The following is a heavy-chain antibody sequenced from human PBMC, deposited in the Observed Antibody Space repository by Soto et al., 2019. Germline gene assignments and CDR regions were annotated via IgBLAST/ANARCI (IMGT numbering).Heavy chain of an antibody. Sequence: SETLSLTCTVSGGSISSGGYYWSWIRQHPGKGLEWTGYIYYSGSTYYNPSLKSRVTISVDTSKNQFSLKLSSVTAADTAVYYCARAHYYDSSGYPTHFDYWGQGTLVTVSS. V-gene: IGHV4-31*03. J-gene: IGHJ4*02. D-gene: IGHD3-22*01. CDR2: IYYSGST. CDR3: ARAHYYDSSGYPTHFDY. CDR1: GGSISSGGYY.